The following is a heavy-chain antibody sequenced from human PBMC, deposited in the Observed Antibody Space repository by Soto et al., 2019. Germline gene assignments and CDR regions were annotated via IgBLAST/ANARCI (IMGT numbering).Heavy chain of an antibody. V-gene: IGHV1-2*02. CDR3: ARVYSSSWYPNYYYYGMDV. CDR2: INPNSGGT. Sequence: ASVKVSCKASGYTFTGYYMHWVLQAPGEGLEWMGWINPNSGGTNYAQKFQGRVTMTRDTSISTAYMELSRLRSDDTAVYYCARVYSSSWYPNYYYYGMDVWGQGTTVTVSS. J-gene: IGHJ6*02. CDR1: GYTFTGYY. D-gene: IGHD6-13*01.